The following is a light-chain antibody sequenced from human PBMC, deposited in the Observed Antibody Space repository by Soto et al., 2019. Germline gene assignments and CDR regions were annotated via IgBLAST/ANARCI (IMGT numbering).Light chain of an antibody. CDR3: QQYDSSPKT. V-gene: IGKV3-20*01. J-gene: IGKJ1*01. CDR2: GAS. CDR1: QSASNNY. Sequence: VLTQSPGPLSLSPGERATLSCGARQSASNNYLAWYQQKPGQAPRLLIYGASSRATGIPDRFSGSGSGTDFTLTISRLEPEDFAVYYCQQYDSSPKTFGQGTKVDIK.